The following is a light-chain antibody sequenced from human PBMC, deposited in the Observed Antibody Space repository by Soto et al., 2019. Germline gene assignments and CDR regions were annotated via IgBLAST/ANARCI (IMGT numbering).Light chain of an antibody. Sequence: EIVLTQSPGTLSLSPGERATLSCRAGQSVSSSFLAWYQQKPGQAPRLLIYGASSRATGIPDKFSGSGSGTDFTLTIRRLEPEDFAVYYCQQSGSSITFGPGAKVEIK. CDR1: QSVSSSF. V-gene: IGKV3-20*01. CDR3: QQSGSSIT. CDR2: GAS. J-gene: IGKJ4*01.